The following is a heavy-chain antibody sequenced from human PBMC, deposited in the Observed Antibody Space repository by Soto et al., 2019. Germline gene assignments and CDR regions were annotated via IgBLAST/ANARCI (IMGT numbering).Heavy chain of an antibody. D-gene: IGHD2-2*01. CDR3: VRESTPTRWFDP. CDR1: GYTFTSYY. J-gene: IGHJ5*02. CDR2: INPSGGST. Sequence: ASVKVSCKASGYTFTSYYIHWVRQAPGQGLEWMGVINPSGGSTSYAQNFQGRVTMTRDTSTRTVYMELSSLRSEDTAVYYCVRESTPTRWFDPWGQGTLVTVSS. V-gene: IGHV1-46*03.